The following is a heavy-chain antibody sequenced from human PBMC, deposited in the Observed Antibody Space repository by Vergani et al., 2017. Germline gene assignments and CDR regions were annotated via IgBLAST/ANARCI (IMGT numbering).Heavy chain of an antibody. CDR2: LSASDRRT. CDR1: GFTFIMHA. J-gene: IGHJ2*01. Sequence: EVQLVESGGGLVQPGGSLRLSCAASGFTFIMHAMSWVRQAPGKGLEWVSTLSASDRRTHYADSVKGRFTISRDNSKNTLFLHMNSLRPEDTAVYYCAKGRGYGGNSGNWYFDLWGRGTLVTVSS. V-gene: IGHV3-23*04. CDR3: AKGRGYGGNSGNWYFDL. D-gene: IGHD4-23*01.